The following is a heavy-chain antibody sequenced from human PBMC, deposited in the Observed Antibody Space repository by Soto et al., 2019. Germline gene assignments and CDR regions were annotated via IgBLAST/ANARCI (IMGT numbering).Heavy chain of an antibody. D-gene: IGHD6-13*01. V-gene: IGHV3-30-3*01. CDR3: ARDGNAAAAGPFSYYYYYGMDV. J-gene: IGHJ6*02. CDR1: GFTFGSYA. Sequence: GGSLRLSCAASGFTFGSYAMHWVRQAPGKGLEWVAVISYDGSNKYYADSVKGRFTISRDNSKNTLYLQMNSLRAEDTAVYYCARDGNAAAAGPFSYYYYYGMDVWGQGTTVTVSS. CDR2: ISYDGSNK.